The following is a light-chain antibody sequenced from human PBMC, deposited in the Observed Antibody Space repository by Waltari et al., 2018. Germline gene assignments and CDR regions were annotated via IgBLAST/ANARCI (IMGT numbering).Light chain of an antibody. Sequence: QSALTRPPSASGSPGQSVTISCTGTSSDVGGYNYVSWYQQHPGKAPTLMIYGVSKRPSGVPDRFAGSKSGNTASLTVSGLQAEDEADYYCSSYAGSNNLVFGGGTKLTVL. J-gene: IGLJ3*02. CDR3: SSYAGSNNLV. CDR1: SSDVGGYNY. V-gene: IGLV2-8*01. CDR2: GVS.